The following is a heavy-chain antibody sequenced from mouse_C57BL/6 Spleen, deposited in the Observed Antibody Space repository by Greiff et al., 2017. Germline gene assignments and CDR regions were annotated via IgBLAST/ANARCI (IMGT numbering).Heavy chain of an antibody. V-gene: IGHV5-17*01. D-gene: IGHD1-1*01. CDR3: ARDYYGSSYYYYAMDY. CDR1: GFTFSDYG. CDR2: ISSGSSTI. Sequence: ELMLVESGGGLVKPGGSLKLSCAASGFTFSDYGMHWVRQAPEKGLEWVAYISSGSSTIYYADTVKGRFTISRDNAKNTLFLQMTSLRSEDTAMYYCARDYYGSSYYYYAMDYWGQGTSVTVSS. J-gene: IGHJ4*01.